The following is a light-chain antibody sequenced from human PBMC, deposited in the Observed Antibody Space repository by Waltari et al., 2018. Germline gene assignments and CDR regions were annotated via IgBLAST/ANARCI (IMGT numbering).Light chain of an antibody. V-gene: IGLV3-16*01. J-gene: IGLJ2*01. Sequence: SHELTQPPSVSVSLGQMARISSSGEALSTKYVYWFQQKPGQSPVVVIFNDTERPPGIPERFSGSGSGTTVTLTITGVQAEDEADYYCQSTDTIGTTVVFGGGTRLIAL. CDR3: QSTDTIGTTVV. CDR2: NDT. CDR1: ALSTKY.